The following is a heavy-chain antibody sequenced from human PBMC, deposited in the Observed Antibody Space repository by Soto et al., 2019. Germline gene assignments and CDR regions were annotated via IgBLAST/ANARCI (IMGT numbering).Heavy chain of an antibody. Sequence: QLQLQESGPGLVKPSETLSLTCTVSGGSISSSSYYWGWIRQPPGKGLEWIGSIYYSGSTYYNPSLKRRVPISVDTSKNQFSLKLSSVTAADTAVYYCASLVSPQILDYWGQGTLVTVSS. CDR2: IYYSGST. J-gene: IGHJ4*02. D-gene: IGHD2-8*02. CDR1: GGSISSSSYY. V-gene: IGHV4-39*01. CDR3: ASLVSPQILDY.